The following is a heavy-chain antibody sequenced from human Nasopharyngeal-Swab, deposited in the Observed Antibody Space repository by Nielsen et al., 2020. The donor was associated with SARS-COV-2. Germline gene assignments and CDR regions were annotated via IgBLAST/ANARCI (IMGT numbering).Heavy chain of an antibody. CDR1: GFTFSSYW. Sequence: GESMKISCAASGFTFSSYWMHWVRQAPGKGLGWVSRINEDGSSTSYADSLKGRFTISRDNAKNTLYLQMNSLSAEDTAVYYCTRAGSFRHDYWGQGTLVTVSS. CDR2: INEDGSST. CDR3: TRAGSFRHDY. V-gene: IGHV3-74*01. J-gene: IGHJ4*02. D-gene: IGHD6-13*01.